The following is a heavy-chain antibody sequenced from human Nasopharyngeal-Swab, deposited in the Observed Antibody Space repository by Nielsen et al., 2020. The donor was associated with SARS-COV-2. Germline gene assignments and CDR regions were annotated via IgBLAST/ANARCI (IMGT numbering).Heavy chain of an antibody. D-gene: IGHD3-16*02. CDR1: GFTFSCYS. CDR2: ISGSGSYI. CDR3: GRQLRLGELSLYNEFDY. Sequence: GESLKISCAASGFTFSCYSMSWVRQAPGKGLEWVSSISGSGSYIYYADSVKGRFTISRDNAKNSLYLQMNSLRVEDTAVYYCGRQLRLGELSLYNEFDYWGQGTLVTVSS. J-gene: IGHJ4*02. V-gene: IGHV3-21*01.